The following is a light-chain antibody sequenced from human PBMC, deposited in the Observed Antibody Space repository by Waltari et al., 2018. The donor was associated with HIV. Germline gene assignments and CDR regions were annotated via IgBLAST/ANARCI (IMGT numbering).Light chain of an antibody. V-gene: IGKV3-20*01. CDR1: HNITSRY. Sequence: VLTQSPGTLSSSPGERATLSCRASHNITSRYLAWYQQIPGQAPRLLIYNTFDRAACNPDRFSGSGSGADFTLTISRLEPEDSTVYHCQQYDGSPTFGLGTKLEIK. J-gene: IGKJ2*01. CDR3: QQYDGSPT. CDR2: NTF.